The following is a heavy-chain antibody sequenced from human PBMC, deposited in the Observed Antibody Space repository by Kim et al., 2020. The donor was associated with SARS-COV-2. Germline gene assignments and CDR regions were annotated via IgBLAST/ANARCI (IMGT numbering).Heavy chain of an antibody. CDR3: ARHDYGDYARIDY. Sequence: YRPSFQGQVTISADKAISTAYLQWSSLKASDTAMYYCARHDYGDYARIDYWGQGTLVTVSS. J-gene: IGHJ4*02. D-gene: IGHD4-17*01. V-gene: IGHV5-51*01.